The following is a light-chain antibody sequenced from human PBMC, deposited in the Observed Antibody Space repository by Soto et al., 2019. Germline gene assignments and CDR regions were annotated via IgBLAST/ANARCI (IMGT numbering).Light chain of an antibody. CDR1: QSINSD. V-gene: IGKV3-15*01. J-gene: IGKJ4*01. Sequence: IVMTQSPATLSVSPGERATLSCRASQSINSDLAWYQQKPGQAPRLLIYGASTRATGIPARFSGSGSGTEFTLTISSLQSEDFAVYYCQQYDKWPSLTFGGGTKVEIK. CDR2: GAS. CDR3: QQYDKWPSLT.